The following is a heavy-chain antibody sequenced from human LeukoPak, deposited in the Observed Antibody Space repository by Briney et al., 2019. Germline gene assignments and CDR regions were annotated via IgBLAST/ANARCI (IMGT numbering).Heavy chain of an antibody. V-gene: IGHV1-18*01. Sequence: ASVKVSCKASGYTFTSYGISWVRQAPGQGLEWMGWISAYNGNTNYAQELQGRVTMTTDTSTSTAYMELRSLRSDDTAVYYCARDRGYSYGFYYYYMDVWGKGTTVTVSS. CDR2: ISAYNGNT. D-gene: IGHD5-18*01. CDR3: ARDRGYSYGFYYYYMDV. CDR1: GYTFTSYG. J-gene: IGHJ6*03.